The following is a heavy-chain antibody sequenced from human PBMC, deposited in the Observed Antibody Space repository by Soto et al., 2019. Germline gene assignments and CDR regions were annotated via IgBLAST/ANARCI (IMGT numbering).Heavy chain of an antibody. CDR1: GFTFSSYS. Sequence: EVQLVESGGGLVKPGGSLRLSCAASGFTFSSYSMNWFRQAPGKGLEWVSSISSSSSYIYYADSVKGRFTISRDNAKNSLYLQMNSLRAEDTAVYYCARDPPWEYDFWSGYFDAFDIWGQGTMVTVSS. J-gene: IGHJ3*02. D-gene: IGHD3-3*01. CDR3: ARDPPWEYDFWSGYFDAFDI. CDR2: ISSSSSYI. V-gene: IGHV3-21*01.